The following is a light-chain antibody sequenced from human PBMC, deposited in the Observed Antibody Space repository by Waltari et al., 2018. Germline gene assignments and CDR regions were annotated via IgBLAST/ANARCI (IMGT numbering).Light chain of an antibody. V-gene: IGKV1-27*01. CDR1: PGISNY. CDR2: RAS. Sequence: DIQMTQSPSSLSASVGDRVTITCRASPGISNYLAWYQQKPGKVPKLLIYRASTLQSGVPSRFSGSGSGTDFTLTISSLQPEDVATYYCQKYISAPWTFGQGTRVEIK. J-gene: IGKJ1*01. CDR3: QKYISAPWT.